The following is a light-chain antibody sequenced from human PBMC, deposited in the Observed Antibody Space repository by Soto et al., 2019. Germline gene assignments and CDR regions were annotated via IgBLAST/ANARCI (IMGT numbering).Light chain of an antibody. J-gene: IGKJ3*01. CDR1: QSISSW. Sequence: DIQMTQSPSTLSASVGDRVTITCRASQSISSWLAWYQQKPGKAPKLLIYKASSLESGVPSRFSGSVSGTEFTLTISSLQPDDFATYYCQQYNSYSLTFGPGTKVDIK. CDR2: KAS. V-gene: IGKV1-5*03. CDR3: QQYNSYSLT.